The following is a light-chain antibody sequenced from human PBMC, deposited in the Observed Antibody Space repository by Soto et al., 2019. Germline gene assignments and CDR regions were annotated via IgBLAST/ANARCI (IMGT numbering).Light chain of an antibody. V-gene: IGKV3-20*01. CDR1: QGVSSNF. Sequence: EIVLTQSPGTLSLSPGDRATLSCRARQGVSSNFLAWYQQKPGQAPRLLIYGASIRATGIPDRFSGSGSGTDFTLTISRLEPEDFAMYFCHQYGSSPRTFGQGTKVEIK. J-gene: IGKJ1*01. CDR2: GAS. CDR3: HQYGSSPRT.